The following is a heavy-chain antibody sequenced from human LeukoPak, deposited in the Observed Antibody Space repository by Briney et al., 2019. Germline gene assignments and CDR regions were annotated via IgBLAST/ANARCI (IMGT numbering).Heavy chain of an antibody. D-gene: IGHD3-3*01. V-gene: IGHV4-38-2*02. CDR3: TRDYDFWSAYENNAFDT. CDR2: IHHGGTT. Sequence: SETLSLTCTVSGYSISGGYFWGWIRQPPGKGLEWIGSIHHGGTTYYNPSLRSRLTILVDTSKNQFSLRLTSVTAADTAVYDCTRDYDFWSAYENNAFDTWGQGTMVTVSS. CDR1: GYSISGGYF. J-gene: IGHJ3*02.